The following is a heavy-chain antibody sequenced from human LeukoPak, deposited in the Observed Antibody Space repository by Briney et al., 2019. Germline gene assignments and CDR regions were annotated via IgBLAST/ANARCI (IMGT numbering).Heavy chain of an antibody. V-gene: IGHV1-8*01. J-gene: IGHJ2*01. D-gene: IGHD6-19*01. CDR3: ARRSNGWTGYFDL. CDR1: GYTFTSYD. Sequence: ASVKVSCKASGYTFTSYDINWVRQAAGQGLEWMGWMNPSSSNRGYGQKFQGRVTLTRNTSIATAYMELSSLRSEDTAVYYCARRSNGWTGYFDLWGRGTLLTVSS. CDR2: MNPSSSNR.